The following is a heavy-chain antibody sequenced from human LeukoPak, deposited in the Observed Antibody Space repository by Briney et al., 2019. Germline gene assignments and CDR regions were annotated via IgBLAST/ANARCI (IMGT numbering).Heavy chain of an antibody. CDR3: PRHEAGIAARPFDN. CDR2: IYYSGST. V-gene: IGHV4-39*01. D-gene: IGHD6-6*01. J-gene: IGHJ4*02. Sequence: SETLSLTCTVSGGSISSSSYYWGWIRQPPGKGLEWIGSIYYSGSTYYNPSLKSRVTISVDTSKNQFSLKLSSVTAADTAVYYCPRHEAGIAARPFDNWGQGTLVTVSS. CDR1: GGSISSSSYY.